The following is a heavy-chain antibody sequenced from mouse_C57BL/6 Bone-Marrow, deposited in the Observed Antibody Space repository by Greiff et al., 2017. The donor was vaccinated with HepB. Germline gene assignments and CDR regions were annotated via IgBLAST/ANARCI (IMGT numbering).Heavy chain of an antibody. D-gene: IGHD1-1*01. Sequence: VKLMESGPGLVAPSQSLSITCTVSGFSLTSYAISWVRQPPGKGLEWLGVIWTGGGTNYNSALKSRLSISKDNSKSQVFLKMNSLQTDDTARYYCARKRGITTVVANWYFDVWGTGTTVTVSS. CDR3: ARKRGITTVVANWYFDV. CDR1: GFSLTSYA. CDR2: IWTGGGT. J-gene: IGHJ1*03. V-gene: IGHV2-9-1*01.